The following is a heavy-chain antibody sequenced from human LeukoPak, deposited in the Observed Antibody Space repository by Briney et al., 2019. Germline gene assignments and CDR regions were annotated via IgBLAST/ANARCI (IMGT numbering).Heavy chain of an antibody. J-gene: IGHJ5*02. V-gene: IGHV5-51*01. Sequence: PGESLQISCKGSGYSFTSYWIGWVRQMPGKGLEWMGIIYPGDSDTRYSPSFQGQVTISADKSISTAYLQWSSLKASDTAMYYCARGDSAIFGVVIMSGWFDPWGQGTLVTVSS. CDR2: IYPGDSDT. CDR3: ARGDSAIFGVVIMSGWFDP. CDR1: GYSFTSYW. D-gene: IGHD3-3*01.